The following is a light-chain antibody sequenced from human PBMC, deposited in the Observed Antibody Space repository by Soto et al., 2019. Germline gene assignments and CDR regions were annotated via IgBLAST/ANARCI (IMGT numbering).Light chain of an antibody. CDR1: SSDVGGYNY. J-gene: IGLJ1*01. V-gene: IGLV2-14*03. Sequence: QSALTQPASVSGSPGQSITISCTGTSSDVGGYNYVSWYQQHPGKAPKLMIYDVSNRPSGVSNGFSGSKSGNTASLTISGLQAEDEADYYCSSYTSSSTLLYVFGPGTKLTVL. CDR3: SSYTSSSTLLYV. CDR2: DVS.